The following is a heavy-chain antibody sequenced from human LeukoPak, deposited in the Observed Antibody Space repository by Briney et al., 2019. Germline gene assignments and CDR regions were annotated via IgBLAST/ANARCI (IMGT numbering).Heavy chain of an antibody. V-gene: IGHV4-34*01. Sequence: SETLSLTCAVYGESFSGYYWSWIRQPPGKGLEWIGEINHSGSTNYNPSLKSRVTISVDTPKDQFTLKLSSVTAADTAVYYCARAPRRGAAAGPDVWGKGTPVTVSS. CDR1: GESFSGYY. J-gene: IGHJ6*01. D-gene: IGHD6-13*01. CDR2: INHSGST. CDR3: ARAPRRGAAAGPDV.